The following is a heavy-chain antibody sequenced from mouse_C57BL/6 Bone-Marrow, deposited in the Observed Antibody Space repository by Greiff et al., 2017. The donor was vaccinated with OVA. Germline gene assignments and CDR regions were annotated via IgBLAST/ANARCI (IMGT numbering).Heavy chain of an antibody. CDR1: GYTFTSYW. V-gene: IGHV1-55*01. Sequence: VQLQQPGAELVKPGASVKMSCKASGYTFTSYWITWVKQRPGQGLEWIGDIYPGSGSTNYNEKFKSKATLTVDTSSSTAYMQLSSLTSEDSAVYYCAREGWYYDYDDYWGQGTTLTVSS. D-gene: IGHD2-4*01. CDR2: IYPGSGST. J-gene: IGHJ2*01. CDR3: AREGWYYDYDDY.